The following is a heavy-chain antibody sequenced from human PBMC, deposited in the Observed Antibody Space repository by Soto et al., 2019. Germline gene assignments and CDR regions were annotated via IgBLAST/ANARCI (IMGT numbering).Heavy chain of an antibody. D-gene: IGHD2-2*01. J-gene: IGHJ2*01. CDR2: IYYSGTT. V-gene: IGHV4-31*03. Sequence: QVQLQESGPGLVKPSQTLSLTCTVPGGSISSGGSYWSWIRQRPGKGLEWIGYIYYSGTTYYNPSLKSRVSISLDTSKNQFSLKLSSVTAADTAIYYCASCHCVSSSFSYLDLWGRGTLVTVSS. CDR3: ASCHCVSSSFSYLDL. CDR1: GGSISSGGSY.